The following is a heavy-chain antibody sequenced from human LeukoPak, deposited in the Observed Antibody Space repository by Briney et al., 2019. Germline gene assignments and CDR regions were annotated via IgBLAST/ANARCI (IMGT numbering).Heavy chain of an antibody. J-gene: IGHJ4*02. CDR3: ARDTAGRRGFYNYFDY. CDR2: ISSNGGST. D-gene: IGHD5-12*01. V-gene: IGHV3-64*01. Sequence: PGGSLRLSCAASGFTFSSYWMYWVRQAPGKGLEYVSPISSNGGSTYYANSVKGRFTISRDNSKNTLYLQMGSLRAEDMAVYYCARDTAGRRGFYNYFDYWGQGTLVTVSS. CDR1: GFTFSSYW.